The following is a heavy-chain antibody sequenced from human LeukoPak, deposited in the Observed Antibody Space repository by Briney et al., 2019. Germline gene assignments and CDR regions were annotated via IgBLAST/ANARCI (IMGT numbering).Heavy chain of an antibody. CDR2: ISAYNGNT. V-gene: IGHV1-18*01. CDR1: GYTCTSYG. Sequence: ASVKVSCKXSGYTCTSYGISWVRQAPGQGLEWMGWISAYNGNTNYAQKLQGRVTMTTDTPTSTVYMELRSLRSDDTAVYYCALWGAAAGIDYWGQGTLVTVSS. CDR3: ALWGAAAGIDY. D-gene: IGHD6-13*01. J-gene: IGHJ4*02.